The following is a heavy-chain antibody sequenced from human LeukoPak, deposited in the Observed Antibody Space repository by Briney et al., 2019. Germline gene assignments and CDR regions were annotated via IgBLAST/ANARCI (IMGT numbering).Heavy chain of an antibody. J-gene: IGHJ3*02. D-gene: IGHD5-18*01. CDR2: IYYSGST. Sequence: SETLSLTCTVSGGSISSGGYYWSWIRQHPGKGLEWIGYIYYSGSTYYNPFLKSRVTISVDTSKNQFSLKLSSGTAADTAVYYCARDQYSYGFCYGFYIWGQGTMVTVSS. CDR3: ARDQYSYGFCYGFYI. CDR1: GGSISSGGYY. V-gene: IGHV4-31*03.